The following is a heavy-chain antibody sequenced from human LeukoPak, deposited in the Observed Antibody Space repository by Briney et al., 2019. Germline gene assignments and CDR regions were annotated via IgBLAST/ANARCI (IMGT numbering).Heavy chain of an antibody. CDR1: GYTFTAFY. CDR3: ARGAGPQYTFGYYFDS. D-gene: IGHD5-18*01. V-gene: IGHV1-2*02. J-gene: IGHJ4*02. CDR2: INPYSGGA. Sequence: ASVTVSCKASGYTFTAFYIHWLRQAPGQGLEWMGWINPYSGGANYEQNFQGRVSMTRDTSISTAYLELSGLRSDDTAVFYCARGAGPQYTFGYYFDSWGQGTLVTVSS.